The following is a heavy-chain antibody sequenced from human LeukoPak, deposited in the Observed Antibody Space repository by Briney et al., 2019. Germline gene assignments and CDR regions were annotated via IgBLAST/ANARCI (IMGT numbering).Heavy chain of an antibody. CDR1: GFTFSSSG. CDR3: ARSPYGSGNYMDV. D-gene: IGHD3-10*01. Sequence: GGSLRLSCAASGFTFSSSGMHWVRQAPGKGLEWVTFIRYDASNKYYADSVKGRFTISRDNSKNTLYLQMNSLRSDDTAVYYCARSPYGSGNYMDVWGKGTTVTISS. J-gene: IGHJ6*03. V-gene: IGHV3-30*02. CDR2: IRYDASNK.